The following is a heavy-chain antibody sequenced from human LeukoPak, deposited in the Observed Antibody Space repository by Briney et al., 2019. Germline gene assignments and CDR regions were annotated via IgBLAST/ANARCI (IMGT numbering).Heavy chain of an antibody. CDR2: INPDGSEK. Sequence: PGGSLRLSCAPSGFTFSSSWMFWARQAPGKGLQWVAPINPDGSEKYYVDSVRGRFSISRDNAKNFLYLQMTSLRAEDTAVYYCFGGASSSTWGQGTLVTVSS. CDR1: GFTFSSSW. D-gene: IGHD4/OR15-4a*01. V-gene: IGHV3-7*05. CDR3: FGGASSST. J-gene: IGHJ5*02.